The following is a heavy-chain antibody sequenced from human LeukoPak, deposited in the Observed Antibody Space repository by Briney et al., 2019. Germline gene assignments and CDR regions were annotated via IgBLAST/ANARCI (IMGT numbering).Heavy chain of an antibody. CDR1: GFTFSSYG. V-gene: IGHV3-33*01. J-gene: IGHJ5*02. CDR2: IWYDGSNK. D-gene: IGHD6-13*01. Sequence: PGRSLRPSCAASGFTFSSYGMHGVRQAPGKGLEWVAVIWYDGSNKYYADSVKGRFTISRDNSKNTLYLQMNSLRAEDTAVYYCTREGTYSSSWYPNWFDPWGQGTLVTVSS. CDR3: TREGTYSSSWYPNWFDP.